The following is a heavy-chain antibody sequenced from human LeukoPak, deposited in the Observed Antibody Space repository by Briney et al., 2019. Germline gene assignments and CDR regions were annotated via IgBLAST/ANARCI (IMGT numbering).Heavy chain of an antibody. Sequence: PGGSLRLSCAASGFTFSSYWMSWVRQAPGKGLEWVANIKQDGSEKYYVDSVKGRFTISRDNAKNSLYLQMNSLRAEDTAVYYCARGYDGYCSSTSCYDAFDIWGQGTMVTVSS. CDR3: ARGYDGYCSSTSCYDAFDI. J-gene: IGHJ3*02. V-gene: IGHV3-7*01. CDR2: IKQDGSEK. CDR1: GFTFSSYW. D-gene: IGHD2-2*03.